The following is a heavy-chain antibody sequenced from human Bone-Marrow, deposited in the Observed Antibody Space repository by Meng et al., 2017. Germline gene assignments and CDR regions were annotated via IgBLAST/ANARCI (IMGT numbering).Heavy chain of an antibody. D-gene: IGHD6-13*01. CDR2: MNPNSGNT. CDR1: GYTFTSYD. V-gene: IGHV1-8*03. J-gene: IGHJ6*02. CDR3: ARGGYSSSWYLSLGYYYYGKDV. Sequence: ASVKVSCKASGYTFTSYDINWVRQATGQGLEWMGWMNPNSGNTGYAQKFQGRVTITRNTSISTAYMELSSLRSEDTAVYYCARGGYSSSWYLSLGYYYYGKDVWGLGTTVTVSS.